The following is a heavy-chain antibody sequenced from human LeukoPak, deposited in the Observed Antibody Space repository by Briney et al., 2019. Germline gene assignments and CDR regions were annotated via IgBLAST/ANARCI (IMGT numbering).Heavy chain of an antibody. CDR1: GFTFSSYG. V-gene: IGHV3-30*18. D-gene: IGHD4/OR15-4a*01. Sequence: GGSLRLSCAASGFTFSSYGMHWVRQAPGKGLEWVAVISYDGSNKYYADSVKGRFTISRDNSKNTLHLQMNSLRAEDTAVYYCAKGVTMRTPIDYWGQGTLVTVSS. J-gene: IGHJ4*02. CDR2: ISYDGSNK. CDR3: AKGVTMRTPIDY.